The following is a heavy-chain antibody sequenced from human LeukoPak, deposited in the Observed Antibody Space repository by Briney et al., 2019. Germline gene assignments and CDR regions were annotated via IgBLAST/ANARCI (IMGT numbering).Heavy chain of an antibody. D-gene: IGHD2-2*01. V-gene: IGHV3-21*01. Sequence: PGGSLRLSCAASGFTFSSYSMNWVRQAPGKGLEWVSSISSSSSYIYYADSVKGRFTISRDNAKNSLYLQMNSLRAEDTAVYYCARDQYCSSTSCYDRAFDIWGQGTMVTVSS. J-gene: IGHJ3*02. CDR2: ISSSSSYI. CDR3: ARDQYCSSTSCYDRAFDI. CDR1: GFTFSSYS.